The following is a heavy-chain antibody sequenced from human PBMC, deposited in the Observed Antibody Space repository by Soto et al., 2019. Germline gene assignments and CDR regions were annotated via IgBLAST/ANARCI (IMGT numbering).Heavy chain of an antibody. V-gene: IGHV1-18*01. Sequence: QVQLVQSGAEVKNPGASVKVSCKASGYTFTRYGIGWARQAPGQGLEWMGWINTYNGNTNYAQNVQGRVTLTTDTSTSTADMELRSLRCNDTAIYYCAMVDVYVTPSPQDVWGQGTTVIVSS. CDR1: GYTFTRYG. CDR3: AMVDVYVTPSPQDV. D-gene: IGHD3-16*01. CDR2: INTYNGNT. J-gene: IGHJ6*02.